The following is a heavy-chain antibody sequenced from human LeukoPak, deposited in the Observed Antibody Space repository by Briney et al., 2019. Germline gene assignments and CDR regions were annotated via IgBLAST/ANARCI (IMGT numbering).Heavy chain of an antibody. V-gene: IGHV4-39*01. Sequence: SETLSLTCTVSGGSISSRSYYWGWIRQPPGKGLEWIGSIYYSGSTYYNPSLKSRVTISVDTSKNQFSLKLSSVTAADTAVYYCASGGTHGVIDWFDPWGQGTLVTVSS. J-gene: IGHJ5*02. CDR2: IYYSGST. CDR1: GGSISSRSYY. CDR3: ASGGTHGVIDWFDP. D-gene: IGHD3-10*01.